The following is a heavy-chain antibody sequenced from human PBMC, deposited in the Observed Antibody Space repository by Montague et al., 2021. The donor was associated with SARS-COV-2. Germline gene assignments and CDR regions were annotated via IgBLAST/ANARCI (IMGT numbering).Heavy chain of an antibody. CDR2: IYYSGST. V-gene: IGHV4-59*01. D-gene: IGHD3-22*01. Sequence: SETLSLTCTVSGGSISSYYWSWIRQPPGKGLEWIGYIYYSGSTNYNPSLKSRVTISVDTSKNQFSLKARSVTAADTAVYYCARGDYYDSTGYYDYRGQGTLVTVSS. CDR1: GGSISSYY. J-gene: IGHJ4*01. CDR3: ARGDYYDSTGYYDY.